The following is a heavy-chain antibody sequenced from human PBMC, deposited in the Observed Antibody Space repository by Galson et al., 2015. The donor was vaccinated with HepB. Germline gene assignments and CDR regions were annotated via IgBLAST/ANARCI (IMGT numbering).Heavy chain of an antibody. D-gene: IGHD3-9*01. Sequence: TLSLTCAVSGGSISSGGYSWSWIRQPPGKGLEWIGYIYHSGSTYYNPSLKSRVTISVDRSKNQFSLKLSSVTAADTAVYYCARVDILTGPYGMDVWGQGTTVTVSS. CDR1: GGSISSGGYS. J-gene: IGHJ6*02. CDR3: ARVDILTGPYGMDV. CDR2: IYHSGST. V-gene: IGHV4-30-2*01.